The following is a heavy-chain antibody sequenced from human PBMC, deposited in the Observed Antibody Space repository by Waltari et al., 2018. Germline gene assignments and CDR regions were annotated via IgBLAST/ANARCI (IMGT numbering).Heavy chain of an antibody. V-gene: IGHV1-8*01. CDR3: ARGFEGRFPEGLWSLIDY. CDR1: GYTCTSYD. J-gene: IGHJ4*02. CDR2: MNPNGGNT. D-gene: IGHD5-18*01. Sequence: QVQLVQSGAEVTKPGASVKVSCKASGYTCTSYDINGVRQAPGQGLEWMGWMNPNGGNTGYAQKFQGRVTMTRNTSISTAYMELSSLRSEDTAVYYCARGFEGRFPEGLWSLIDYWGQGTLVTVSS.